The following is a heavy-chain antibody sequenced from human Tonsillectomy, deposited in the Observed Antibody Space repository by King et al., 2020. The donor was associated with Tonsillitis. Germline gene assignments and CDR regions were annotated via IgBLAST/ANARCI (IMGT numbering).Heavy chain of an antibody. D-gene: IGHD4-17*01. CDR1: GGSFSGYY. V-gene: IGHV4-34*01. CDR3: ARETTVTNAVDY. J-gene: IGHJ4*02. Sequence: VQLQQWGAGLLKPSETLSLTCAVYGGSFSGYYWSWIRQPPGKGLEWIGEINHSGSTNYNPSLKSRVTISVDTSKNQFSLKLSSVTAADTAVYYCARETTVTNAVDYWGQGTLVTVSS. CDR2: INHSGST.